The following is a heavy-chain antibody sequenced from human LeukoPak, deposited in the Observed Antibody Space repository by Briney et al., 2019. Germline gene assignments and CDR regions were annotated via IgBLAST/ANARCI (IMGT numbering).Heavy chain of an antibody. CDR3: ARGITMIVVVLDSFAFDI. V-gene: IGHV1-18*01. D-gene: IGHD3-22*01. J-gene: IGHJ3*02. Sequence: ASVKVSCKASGYTFTSYGISWVRQAPGQGLEWMGWISAYNGNTNYAQKLQGRVTMTTDTSTSTAYMELRSLRSDDTAVYYCARGITMIVVVLDSFAFDIWGQGTMVTVSS. CDR1: GYTFTSYG. CDR2: ISAYNGNT.